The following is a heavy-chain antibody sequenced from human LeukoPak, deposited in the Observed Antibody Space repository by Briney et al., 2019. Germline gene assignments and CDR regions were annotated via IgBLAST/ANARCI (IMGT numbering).Heavy chain of an antibody. D-gene: IGHD3-22*01. V-gene: IGHV4-61*05. CDR2: IYYSGST. CDR1: GGSISSSSAY. Sequence: PSETLSLTCTVSGGSISSSSAYWGWIRQPPGKGLEWIGYIYYSGSTNYNPSLKSRVTISVDTSKNQFSLKLSSVTAADTAVYYCARNWYYYDSSGYYYFDYWGQGTLVTVSS. CDR3: ARNWYYYDSSGYYYFDY. J-gene: IGHJ4*02.